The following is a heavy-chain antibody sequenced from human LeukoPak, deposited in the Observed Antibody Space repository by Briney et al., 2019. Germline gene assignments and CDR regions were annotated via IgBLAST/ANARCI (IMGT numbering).Heavy chain of an antibody. CDR1: GFTFSSYE. V-gene: IGHV3-48*03. J-gene: IGHJ6*02. Sequence: PGGSLRLSCAASGFTFSSYEMNWVRQAPGKGLEWVSYISSSGSTTYYADSVKGRFTIYRDNAKNSLYLQMNSLRAEDTAVYYCARARCSSTSCYRGYYGMDVWGQGTTVTVSS. CDR3: ARARCSSTSCYRGYYGMDV. D-gene: IGHD2-2*01. CDR2: ISSSGSTT.